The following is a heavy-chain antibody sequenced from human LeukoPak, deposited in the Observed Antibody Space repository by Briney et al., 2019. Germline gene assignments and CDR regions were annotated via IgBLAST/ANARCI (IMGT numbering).Heavy chain of an antibody. V-gene: IGHV3-23*01. CDR3: AKGLYFADAFDI. J-gene: IGHJ3*02. D-gene: IGHD3-16*02. CDR1: GFTFSSDA. CDR2: IGGSGGST. Sequence: GGSLRLSCAASGFTFSSDAMSWVRQDPGKGLEWVSAIGGSGGSTCYADSVKGRFTISRDQSKNTVYLQINSLKAGDTAVYFFAKGLYFADAFDIWGQGTMVTVSS.